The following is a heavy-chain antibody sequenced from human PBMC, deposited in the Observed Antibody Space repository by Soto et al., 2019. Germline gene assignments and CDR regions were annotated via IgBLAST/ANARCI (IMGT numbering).Heavy chain of an antibody. CDR1: GYSFTSYW. Sequence: PGESLKISCKGSGYSFTSYWIGWVRQMPGKGLEWMGIFYPGDSDTRYSPSFQGQVTISADKSISTAYLQWSSLKASDTAMYYCARHRGYSSSWYRTLYYYYYGMDVWGQGTTVTVSS. CDR2: FYPGDSDT. J-gene: IGHJ6*02. D-gene: IGHD6-13*01. CDR3: ARHRGYSSSWYRTLYYYYYGMDV. V-gene: IGHV5-51*01.